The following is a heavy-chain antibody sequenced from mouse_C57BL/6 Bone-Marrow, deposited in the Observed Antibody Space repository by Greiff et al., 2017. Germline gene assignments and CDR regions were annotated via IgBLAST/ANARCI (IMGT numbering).Heavy chain of an antibody. CDR3: ARDRDYGSWFAY. J-gene: IGHJ3*01. CDR1: GYTFTSYW. Sequence: QVQLQQPGAELVMPGASVKLSCKASGYTFTSYWMHWVKQRPGQGLEWIGEIDPSDSYTNYNQKFKGKSTLTVDKSSRTAYMQLSSLTSEDSAVYYCARDRDYGSWFAYWGQGTLVTVSA. V-gene: IGHV1-69*01. CDR2: IDPSDSYT. D-gene: IGHD1-1*01.